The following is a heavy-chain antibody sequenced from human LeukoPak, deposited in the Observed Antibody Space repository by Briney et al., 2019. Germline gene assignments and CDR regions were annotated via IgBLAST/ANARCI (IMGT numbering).Heavy chain of an antibody. D-gene: IGHD6-13*01. CDR1: GFTVSSNY. CDR3: ARGAAARSFGP. V-gene: IGHV3-66*01. CDR2: IYSGGST. Sequence: GGSLRLSCAASGFTVSSNYMSWVRQAPGKGLEWVSVIYSGGSTYYADSVKGRFTISRDNSKNTLYLQMNSLRAEDTAVYYCARGAAARSFGPWGQGTLVTVSS. J-gene: IGHJ5*02.